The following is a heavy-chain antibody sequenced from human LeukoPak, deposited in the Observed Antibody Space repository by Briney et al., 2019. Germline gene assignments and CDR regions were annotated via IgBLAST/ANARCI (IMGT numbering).Heavy chain of an antibody. J-gene: IGHJ4*02. CDR1: GGSISSGSYY. CDR2: FYTSGST. Sequence: PSETLSLTCTVSGGSISSGSYYWSWIRQPAGKGLEWIGRFYTSGSTNYNPSLKSRVTISVDTSKNQFSLQLASVTPADTAVYYCARGDPTQMVVIRWGQGTLVTVSS. CDR3: ARGDPTQMVVIR. D-gene: IGHD3-22*01. V-gene: IGHV4-61*02.